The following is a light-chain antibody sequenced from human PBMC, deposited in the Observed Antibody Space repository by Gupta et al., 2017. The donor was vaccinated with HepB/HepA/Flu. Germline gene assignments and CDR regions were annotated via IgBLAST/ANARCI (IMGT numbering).Light chain of an antibody. CDR3: AAWDDGLSRPV. CDR2: RNN. V-gene: IGLV1-47*01. Sequence: QSVLTQVPSASGTPGQRVSISCSGDSSNIGGNYAYWFQKVPGRAPKVLIYRNNERPSGVPDRFSGSKSGTSVSLAISGLRSEDEAEYFCAAWDDGLSRPVFGGGTRLTVL. J-gene: IGLJ3*02. CDR1: SSNIGGNY.